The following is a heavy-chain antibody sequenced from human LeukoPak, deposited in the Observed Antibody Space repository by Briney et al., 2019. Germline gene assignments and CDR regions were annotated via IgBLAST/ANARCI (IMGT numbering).Heavy chain of an antibody. CDR2: IWYDGSSN. CDR1: GFTFSSSG. CDR3: AKGHAGGTPYYMDV. D-gene: IGHD3-16*01. J-gene: IGHJ6*03. Sequence: PGGSLRLSCAASGFTFSSSGMHWVRQAPGKGLEWVAAIWYDGSSNYYADSVKGRFTISRDNSKNTLYLQMNSLRVDDTAVYFCAKGHAGGTPYYMDVWGKGTTVTVSS. V-gene: IGHV3-33*06.